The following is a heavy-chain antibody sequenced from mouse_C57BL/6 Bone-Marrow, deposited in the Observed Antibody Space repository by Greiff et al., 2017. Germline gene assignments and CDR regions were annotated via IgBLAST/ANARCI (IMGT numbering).Heavy chain of an antibody. D-gene: IGHD1-1*01. V-gene: IGHV1-64*01. J-gene: IGHJ3*01. Sequence: QVQLQQPGAELVKPGASVKLSCKASGYTFTSYWMHWVKQRPGQGLEWLGMIHPNSGSTNYNEKFKSKATLTVDKSSSTAYMQLSSLTSEDSAVYYCASRRYYGSSWFAYWGQGTLVTVSA. CDR1: GYTFTSYW. CDR2: IHPNSGST. CDR3: ASRRYYGSSWFAY.